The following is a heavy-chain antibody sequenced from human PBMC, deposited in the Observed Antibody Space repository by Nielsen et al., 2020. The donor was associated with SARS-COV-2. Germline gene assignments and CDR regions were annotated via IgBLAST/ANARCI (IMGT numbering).Heavy chain of an antibody. CDR1: GGSISSYY. CDR3: ASYGDYGEVY. D-gene: IGHD4-17*01. Sequence: SETLSLTCTVSGGSISSYYWSWIRQPPGKGLEWIGYIYYSGSTNYNPSLKSRVTISVDTSKNRFSLKLSSVTAADTAVYYCASYGDYGEVYWGQGTLVTVSS. V-gene: IGHV4-59*13. CDR2: IYYSGST. J-gene: IGHJ4*02.